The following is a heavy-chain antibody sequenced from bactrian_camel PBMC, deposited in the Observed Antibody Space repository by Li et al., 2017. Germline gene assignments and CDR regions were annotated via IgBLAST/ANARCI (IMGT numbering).Heavy chain of an antibody. J-gene: IGHJ6*01. Sequence: HVQLVESGGGLVQPGGSLRLSCGASGYPGKEREGVAAIDSDGYTSYADSVRGRFTISRDTARAAYLQMNSLEPEDTAMYYCAAHESWRNCYSNSWSPGYWGQGTQVTVS. V-gene: IGHV3S53*01. CDR2: IDSDGYT. D-gene: IGHD3*01. CDR1: GY. CDR3: AAHESWRNCYSNSWSPGY.